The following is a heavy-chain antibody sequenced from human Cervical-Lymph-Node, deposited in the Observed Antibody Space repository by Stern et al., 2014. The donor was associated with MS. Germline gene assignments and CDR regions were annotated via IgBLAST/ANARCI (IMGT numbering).Heavy chain of an antibody. CDR1: GGSISSSGYY. CDR3: ATTRWDLFTWNWFDP. Sequence: MQLVESGPGLVKPSQTLSLTCTVSGGSISSSGYYWSWIRQPADKGLEWIGGIHDSGSTYYNPYLKSRVPITMAKAQNQFSLKLPSVTAADTAVYYCATTRWDLFTWNWFDPWGQGTLVTVSS. V-gene: IGHV4-61*02. J-gene: IGHJ5*02. D-gene: IGHD1-26*01. CDR2: IHDSGST.